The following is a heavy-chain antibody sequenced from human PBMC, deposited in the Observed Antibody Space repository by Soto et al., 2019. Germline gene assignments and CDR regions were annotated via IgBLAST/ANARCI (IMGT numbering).Heavy chain of an antibody. CDR1: GFTFTNFA. V-gene: IGHV3-30-3*01. CDR2: ITSDVVNN. D-gene: IGHD1-26*01. Sequence: GSLRLSCAASGFTFTNFAMHWVRQAPGKGLEWMAVITSDVVNNYYAESVKGRFTISRDNSKNTLYLQMNSLRTEDTAFFYRAEGGAWDPEGLGYWGQGTLVTVSS. J-gene: IGHJ4*02. CDR3: AEGGAWDPEGLGY.